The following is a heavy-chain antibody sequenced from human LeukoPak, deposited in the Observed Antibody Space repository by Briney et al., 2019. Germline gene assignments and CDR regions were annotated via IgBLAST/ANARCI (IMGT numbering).Heavy chain of an antibody. J-gene: IGHJ4*02. Sequence: SETLSLTCAVSDYSISSGYYWGWIRQPPGKGLGWIGSIYHSGNTYYNPSLKSRVTISVDTPKNQFSLKLTSVTAADTAVYYCARHFYYGKYYFDYWGQGTLVTVSS. CDR3: ARHFYYGKYYFDY. D-gene: IGHD3-10*01. V-gene: IGHV4-38-2*01. CDR1: DYSISSGYY. CDR2: IYHSGNT.